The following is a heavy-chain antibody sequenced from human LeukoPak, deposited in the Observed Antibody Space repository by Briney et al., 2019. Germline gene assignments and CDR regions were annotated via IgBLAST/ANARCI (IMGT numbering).Heavy chain of an antibody. D-gene: IGHD2-15*01. Sequence: PGGSLRLSCAASGFSFSDSYMHWARQAPGRGLEWVGRIRSKVNNYATAYSASVKGRFAISRDDLKNTLYLQMNSLRAEDTAIYYCAKLVSDPDIVVGTDYWGQGTLVTVSS. CDR2: IRSKVNNYAT. CDR1: GFSFSDSY. J-gene: IGHJ4*02. V-gene: IGHV3-73*01. CDR3: AKLVSDPDIVVGTDY.